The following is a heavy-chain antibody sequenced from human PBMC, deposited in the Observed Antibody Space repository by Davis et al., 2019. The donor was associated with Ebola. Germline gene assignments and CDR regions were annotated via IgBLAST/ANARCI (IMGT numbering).Heavy chain of an antibody. CDR1: GFTLSRYW. V-gene: IGHV3-74*03. D-gene: IGHD3-10*01. J-gene: IGHJ5*02. Sequence: PGGSLRLSCEASGFTLSRYWMYWVRQAPGKGLVCVSRINSDGVITTYADSVKGRFTISRDNAKNTLYLQMNSLRAEDTAVYYCARDYYGSGSPNWFDPWGQGTLVTVSS. CDR2: INSDGVIT. CDR3: ARDYYGSGSPNWFDP.